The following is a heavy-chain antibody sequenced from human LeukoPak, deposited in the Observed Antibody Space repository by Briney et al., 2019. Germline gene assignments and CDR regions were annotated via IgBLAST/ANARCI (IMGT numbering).Heavy chain of an antibody. CDR1: GFTFSSYA. D-gene: IGHD3-22*01. Sequence: PGRSLRLSCAASGFTFSSYAMHWVRQAPGKGLEWVAAISGSGGSTYYADSVKGRFTISRDNSKNTLYLQMNSLRAEDTAVYYCAKGWEAGYYDSSGYFSDPPTNLFDYWGQGTLVTVSS. V-gene: IGHV3-23*01. CDR2: ISGSGGST. CDR3: AKGWEAGYYDSSGYFSDPPTNLFDY. J-gene: IGHJ4*02.